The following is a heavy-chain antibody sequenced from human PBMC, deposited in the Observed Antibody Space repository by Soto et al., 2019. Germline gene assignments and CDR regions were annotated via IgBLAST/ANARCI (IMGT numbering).Heavy chain of an antibody. D-gene: IGHD3-10*01. CDR3: AREMVRGVGSDY. CDR1: GYNFTSYG. V-gene: IGHV1-18*01. CDR2: ISTYNGNT. J-gene: IGHJ4*02. Sequence: QVQLVQSGAEVKKPLASVTVSCKASGYNFTSYGISWVRQAPGQGLEWMGWISTYNGNTKYAQKLQGRVTMTTDTSTSTAYMELRSLRSDDTDVFYCAREMVRGVGSDYWGQGTLVTVSS.